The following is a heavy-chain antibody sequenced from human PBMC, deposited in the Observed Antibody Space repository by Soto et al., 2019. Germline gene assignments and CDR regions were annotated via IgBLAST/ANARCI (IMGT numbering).Heavy chain of an antibody. CDR2: INDYGTTI. Sequence: EVQLVESGGGLVQPGGSLRLSCAASGFNLGSYWMHWVRQAPGKGLGWVSRINDYGTTINYAESVEGSFTISRDAAKSEVSLQLNNLRAEATAVYYCARGGLEQFDTWGQGALVTVSP. CDR3: ARGGLEQFDT. CDR1: GFNLGSYW. J-gene: IGHJ5*02. V-gene: IGHV3-74*01. D-gene: IGHD1-1*01.